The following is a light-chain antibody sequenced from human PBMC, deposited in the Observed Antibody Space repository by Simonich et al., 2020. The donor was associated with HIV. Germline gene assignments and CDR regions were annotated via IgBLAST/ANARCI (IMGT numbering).Light chain of an antibody. CDR3: HQYYSSPYI. Sequence: DIQMTQSPSSLSASVGDRVTITCRASQSISSYLNWYQQKPGKAPKLLIYAASSLQSGVPSRFSGSGSGTDFTLTISSLQAEDVAIYYCHQYYSSPYIFGQGTKLEIK. J-gene: IGKJ2*01. CDR2: AAS. CDR1: QSISSY. V-gene: IGKV1-39*01.